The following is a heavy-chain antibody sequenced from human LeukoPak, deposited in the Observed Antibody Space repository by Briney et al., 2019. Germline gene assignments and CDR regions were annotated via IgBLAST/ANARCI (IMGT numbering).Heavy chain of an antibody. V-gene: IGHV3-43D*04. J-gene: IGHJ4*02. CDR1: GFTFDDYA. D-gene: IGHD4-11*01. CDR2: ISWDGGST. Sequence: RGSLRLSCAASGFTFDDYAMHWVRQAPGKGLEWVSLISWDGGSTYYADSVKGRFTISRDNSKNSLYLQMNSLRAEDTALYYCAKADYSNYGGVDYWGQGTLVTVSS. CDR3: AKADYSNYGGVDY.